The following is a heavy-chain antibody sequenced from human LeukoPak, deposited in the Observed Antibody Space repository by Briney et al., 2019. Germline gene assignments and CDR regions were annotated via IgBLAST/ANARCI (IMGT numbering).Heavy chain of an antibody. J-gene: IGHJ3*02. Sequence: SSETLSLTCTVSGGSISSYYWSWIRQPPGKGLEWIGYIYYSGSTNYNPSLKSRVTISVDTSKNQFSLKLSSVTAADTAVYYCARLDYDYVWGTPEAFDIWGQGTMVTVSS. CDR3: ARLDYDYVWGTPEAFDI. D-gene: IGHD3-16*01. V-gene: IGHV4-59*08. CDR1: GGSISSYY. CDR2: IYYSGST.